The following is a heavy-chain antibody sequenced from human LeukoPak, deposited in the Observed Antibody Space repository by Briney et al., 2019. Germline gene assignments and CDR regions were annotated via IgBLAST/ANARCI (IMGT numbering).Heavy chain of an antibody. CDR2: IFTSGST. D-gene: IGHD1-26*01. Sequence: PSETLSLTCTVSGGSISSSGYYWSWIRQPAGKGLEWIGRIFTSGSTNYNPSLKSRVTISADTSNNQFSLKLSSVTAADTALYYCARDGKDGSYAILEYWGQGTLVTVSS. CDR1: GGSISSSGYY. V-gene: IGHV4-61*02. CDR3: ARDGKDGSYAILEY. J-gene: IGHJ4*02.